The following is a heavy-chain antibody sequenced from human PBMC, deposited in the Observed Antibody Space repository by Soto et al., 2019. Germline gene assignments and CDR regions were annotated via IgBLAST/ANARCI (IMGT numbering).Heavy chain of an antibody. CDR1: ALTASKNY. CDR2: IYSGGTT. Sequence: EVQLVESGGGLVQPGGSLRLSCAGSALTASKNYMSWVRQPPGKGLEGVSVIYSGGTTYYADSVKDRCSISRDNYKSTLYLQMDNLRAGDTAVYYCARGGSGSDWDYYGMDVWGQGTTVTVSS. CDR3: ARGGSGSDWDYYGMDV. J-gene: IGHJ6*02. D-gene: IGHD3-10*01. V-gene: IGHV3-66*01.